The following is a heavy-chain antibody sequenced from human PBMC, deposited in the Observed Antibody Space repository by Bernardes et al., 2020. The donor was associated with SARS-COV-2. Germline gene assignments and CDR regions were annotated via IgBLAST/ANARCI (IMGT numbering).Heavy chain of an antibody. J-gene: IGHJ6*02. D-gene: IGHD6-19*01. CDR2: ISGSGGST. Sequence: GWSLRLSCAASGFTFSSYAMSWVRQAPGKGLEWVSAISGSGGSTYYADSVKGRFTISRDNSKNTLYLQMNSLRAEDTAVYYCAKDLGPYSSGWYSYYYYDMDVWGQGTTVTVSS. CDR1: GFTFSSYA. V-gene: IGHV3-23*01. CDR3: AKDLGPYSSGWYSYYYYDMDV.